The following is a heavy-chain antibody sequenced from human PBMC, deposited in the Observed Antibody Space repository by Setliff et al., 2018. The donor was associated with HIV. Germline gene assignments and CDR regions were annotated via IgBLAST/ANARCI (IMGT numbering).Heavy chain of an antibody. CDR3: VKCAVDLSQWRAYFDY. CDR1: GFTFNTYH. V-gene: IGHV3-23*01. J-gene: IGHJ4*02. Sequence: GGSLRLSCAASGFTFNTYHMNWVRQAPGKGLEWVASISTSSSGRHYADSWKGRFNISRDNYKNTLYLQMNSLRVEDTAVYYCVKCAVDLSQWRAYFDYWGQGSLVTVS. D-gene: IGHD6-19*01. CDR2: ISTSSSGR.